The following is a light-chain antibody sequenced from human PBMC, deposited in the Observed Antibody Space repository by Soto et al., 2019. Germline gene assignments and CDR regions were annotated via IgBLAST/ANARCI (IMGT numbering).Light chain of an antibody. CDR1: QSVSSN. CDR2: GAS. Sequence: EIVMTQSPATLSVSPGERATLSCRASQSVSSNYLAWYQQKPGQAPRLLIYGASNRATGIPDRFSGSGSGTEFILTISSLQSEDSAVYYCHQYNYWPPETFGQGTKVDI. V-gene: IGKV3D-15*01. J-gene: IGKJ1*01. CDR3: HQYNYWPPET.